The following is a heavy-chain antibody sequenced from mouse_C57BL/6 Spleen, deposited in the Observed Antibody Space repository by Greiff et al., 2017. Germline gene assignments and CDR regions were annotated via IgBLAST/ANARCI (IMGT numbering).Heavy chain of an antibody. V-gene: IGHV1-69*01. Sequence: QVQLQQPGAELVMPGASVKLSCKASGYTFTSYWMHWVKQRPGHGLEWIGEIDPSDSFTNYNQKFKGKSTLTVDKSSSTAYMQLSSLTSEDSAVYYCARELRYCDYWGQGTTLTVSS. D-gene: IGHD1-1*01. CDR1: GYTFTSYW. J-gene: IGHJ2*01. CDR3: ARELRYCDY. CDR2: IDPSDSFT.